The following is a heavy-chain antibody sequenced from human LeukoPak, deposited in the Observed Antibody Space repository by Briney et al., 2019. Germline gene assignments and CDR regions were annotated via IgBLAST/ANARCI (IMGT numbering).Heavy chain of an antibody. D-gene: IGHD1-26*01. J-gene: IGHJ4*03. V-gene: IGHV3-21*01. CDR1: GFTFSSYS. Sequence: PGGSLRLSCAASGFTFSSYSMNWVRQAPGRGLEWVSSISSSSSYIYYADSVKGRFTISRDNAKNSLYLQMNSLRAEDTAVYYCARDMWELRYYSDYWGQGTMVTVSS. CDR2: ISSSSSYI. CDR3: ARDMWELRYYSDY.